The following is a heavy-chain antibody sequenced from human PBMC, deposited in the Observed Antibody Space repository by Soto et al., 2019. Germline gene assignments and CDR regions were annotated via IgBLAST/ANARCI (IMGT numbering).Heavy chain of an antibody. J-gene: IGHJ5*02. CDR1: GFTLSNNG. CDR2: ITGSGRT. Sequence: GGSLRLSCAASGFTLSNNGMTWARQAPGKGLEWVSDITGSGRTYYADSVKGRFTISRDISKNTLYLQMNSLRAEDTAVYYCSGHGSGSAWGQGTLVTVPS. V-gene: IGHV3-23*01. D-gene: IGHD6-19*01. CDR3: SGHGSGSA.